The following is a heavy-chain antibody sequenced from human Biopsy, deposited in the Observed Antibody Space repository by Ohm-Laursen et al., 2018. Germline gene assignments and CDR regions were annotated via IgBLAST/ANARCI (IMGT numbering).Heavy chain of an antibody. CDR2: IWYDGSNK. Sequence: SLRLSCAASGFTFSSYGMHWVRQAPGKGQEWVAAIWYDGSNKNYADSVKGRFTISRDNSKNTLYLQMNSLRGEDTAVYYCAKCMTGGSNYYFHHCGQGTLVTVSS. V-gene: IGHV3-33*06. J-gene: IGHJ4*02. D-gene: IGHD2-8*01. CDR1: GFTFSSYG. CDR3: AKCMTGGSNYYFHH.